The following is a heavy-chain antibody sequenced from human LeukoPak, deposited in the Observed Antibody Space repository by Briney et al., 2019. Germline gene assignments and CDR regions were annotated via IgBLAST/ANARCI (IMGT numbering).Heavy chain of an antibody. J-gene: IGHJ5*02. V-gene: IGHV3-23*01. D-gene: IGHD6-13*01. CDR3: AKGRGHTSSWYPGWFDP. CDR1: GFTFSSYA. CDR2: ISGSGGST. Sequence: GGSLRLSCAASGFTFSSYAMSWVRQAPGKGLEWVSAISGSGGSTDYADSVKGRFTISRDNSKNTLYLQMNSLRAEDTAVYYCAKGRGHTSSWYPGWFDPWGQGTLVTVSS.